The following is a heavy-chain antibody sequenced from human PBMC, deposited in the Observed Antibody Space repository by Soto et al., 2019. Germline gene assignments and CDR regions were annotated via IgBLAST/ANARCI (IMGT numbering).Heavy chain of an antibody. V-gene: IGHV3-23*01. CDR2: ISGSGGST. CDR1: GFTFSSYV. D-gene: IGHD3-22*01. Sequence: GGSLRLSCAVSGFTFSSYVMSWVRQAPGKGLEWVSAISGSGGSTYYADSVKGRFTISRDNSKNTLYLQMNSLRADDTAVYYCAKVWYYDSSGHNWFDPWCQGTLVTVSS. CDR3: AKVWYYDSSGHNWFDP. J-gene: IGHJ5*02.